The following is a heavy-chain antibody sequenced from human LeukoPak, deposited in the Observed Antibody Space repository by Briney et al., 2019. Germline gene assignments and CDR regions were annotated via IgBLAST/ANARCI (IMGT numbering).Heavy chain of an antibody. J-gene: IGHJ4*02. D-gene: IGHD6-6*01. V-gene: IGHV4-34*01. CDR1: GGSFSGYY. Sequence: SETLSLTCAVYGGSFSGYYWTWIRQPPGKRLEWIGEINLSGSTSYNPSLKSRVTISVDTSKDQFSLKLSSVTAADTAVYYCARGSIAARLAYWGQGTLVTVSS. CDR2: INLSGST. CDR3: ARGSIAARLAY.